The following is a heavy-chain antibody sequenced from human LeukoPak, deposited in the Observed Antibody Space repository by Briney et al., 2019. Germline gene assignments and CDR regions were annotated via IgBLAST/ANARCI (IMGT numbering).Heavy chain of an antibody. CDR2: IWYDGSNK. CDR3: ARGDSSGYFDY. CDR1: GFTLSSYG. V-gene: IGHV3-33*01. D-gene: IGHD3-22*01. Sequence: PGRSLRLSCAASGFTLSSYGMHWVRQAPGKGLEWVAVIWYDGSNKYYADSVKGRFTISRDNSKNTLYLQMNSLRAEDTAVYYCARGDSSGYFDYWGQGTLVTVSS. J-gene: IGHJ4*02.